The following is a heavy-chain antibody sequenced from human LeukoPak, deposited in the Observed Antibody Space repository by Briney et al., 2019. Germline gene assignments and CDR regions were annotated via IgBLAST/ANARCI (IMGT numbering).Heavy chain of an antibody. Sequence: PSETLSLTCTVSGGSISSYYWSWIRQPPGKGLEWIGYIYYSGSTNYNPSLKSRVTISVDTSKNLFSLKLSSVTAADTAVYYCARSTWSLETNWFDPWGQGTLVTVSS. CDR3: ARSTWSLETNWFDP. D-gene: IGHD1-26*01. CDR2: IYYSGST. V-gene: IGHV4-59*01. CDR1: GGSISSYY. J-gene: IGHJ5*02.